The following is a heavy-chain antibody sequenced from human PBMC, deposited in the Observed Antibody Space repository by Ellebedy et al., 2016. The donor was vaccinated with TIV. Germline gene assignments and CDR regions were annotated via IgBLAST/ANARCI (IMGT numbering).Heavy chain of an antibody. J-gene: IGHJ3*02. Sequence: SETLSLXXAVYGGSFSGYYWSWIRQPPGKGLEWIGEINHSGSTNYNPSLKSRVTISVDTAKNQFSLKLSSVTAADTAVYYCARGTGGDYYDSSGYPNDAFDIWGQGTMVTVSS. V-gene: IGHV4-34*01. CDR1: GGSFSGYY. CDR2: INHSGST. CDR3: ARGTGGDYYDSSGYPNDAFDI. D-gene: IGHD3-22*01.